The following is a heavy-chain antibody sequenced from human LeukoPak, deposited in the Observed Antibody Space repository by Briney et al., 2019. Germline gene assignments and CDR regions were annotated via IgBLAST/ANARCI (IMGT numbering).Heavy chain of an antibody. CDR1: GYTFTNYD. V-gene: IGHV1-8*01. J-gene: IGHJ4*02. CDR2: MNPNSGNT. CDR3: ARVSLGYCSGGTCYFQDH. D-gene: IGHD2-15*01. Sequence: ASVKVSCKASGYTFTNYDINWVRRATGQGLEWMGWMNPNSGNTGYAQKFQGRVTMTRSTSISTAYMELSSLTSEDTAVYYCARVSLGYCSGGTCYFQDHWGQGTLVTVSS.